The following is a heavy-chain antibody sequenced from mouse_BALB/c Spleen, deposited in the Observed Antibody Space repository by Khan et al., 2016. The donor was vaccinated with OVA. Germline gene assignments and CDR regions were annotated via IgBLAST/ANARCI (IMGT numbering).Heavy chain of an antibody. J-gene: IGHJ2*01. D-gene: IGHD1-1*01. CDR3: ARVNSGSRDYFDN. V-gene: IGHV1-9*01. CDR1: GNTFSTYW. CDR2: ILPGSGST. Sequence: VELVESGADLMKPGASVKISCKVTGNTFSTYWIEWIKKRPGHGLEWIGEILPGSGSTNCNEKFKGKATFTADTSSNTAYMQLSSLTSEDSAVYYCARVNSGSRDYFDNWGQDTTLTVSS.